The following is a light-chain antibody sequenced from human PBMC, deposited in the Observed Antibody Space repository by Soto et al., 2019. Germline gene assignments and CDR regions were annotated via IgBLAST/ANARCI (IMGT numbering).Light chain of an antibody. V-gene: IGKV1-5*01. CDR3: QQYNSYAPT. J-gene: IGKJ1*01. CDR1: QTISSW. CDR2: DAS. Sequence: DIQMTQCPSTLSGSVGDRVTITCRASQTISSWLAWYQQKPGKAPKLLIYDASTLESGFPSRFSGSGSGTEFTLTISSLQPDDFATYYCQQYNSYAPTFGQGTKGDIK.